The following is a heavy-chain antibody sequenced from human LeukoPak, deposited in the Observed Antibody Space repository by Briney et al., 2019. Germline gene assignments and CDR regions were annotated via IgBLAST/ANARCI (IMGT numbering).Heavy chain of an antibody. D-gene: IGHD4-23*01. CDR2: ISYDGSNK. CDR3: ARTYGGPRAFDI. Sequence: PGRSLRLSCAASGFTFSSYGMHWVRQAPGKGLEWVAVISYDGSNKYYADSVKGRFTISRDNSKNTLYLQMNSLRAEDTAVYYCARTYGGPRAFDIWGQGTMVTVSS. J-gene: IGHJ3*02. CDR1: GFTFSSYG. V-gene: IGHV3-30*03.